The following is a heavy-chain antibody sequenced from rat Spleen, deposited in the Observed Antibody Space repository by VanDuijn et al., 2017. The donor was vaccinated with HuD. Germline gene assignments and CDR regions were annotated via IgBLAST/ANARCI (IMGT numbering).Heavy chain of an antibody. D-gene: IGHD1-5*01. Sequence: EVQLVESGGGLVQPGRSLKLSCVASGFPFNNFWMTWIRQAPGKGLEWVASITNASGRTYYPDSVKGRFTISRDTAQNTLYLQMNSLRSEETATYYCARLRNNYDYFDYWGQGVMVTVSS. CDR1: GFPFNNFW. CDR3: ARLRNNYDYFDY. CDR2: ITNASGRT. V-gene: IGHV5-31*01. J-gene: IGHJ2*01.